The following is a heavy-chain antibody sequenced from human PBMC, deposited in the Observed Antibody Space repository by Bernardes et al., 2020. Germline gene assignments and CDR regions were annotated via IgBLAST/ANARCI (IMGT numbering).Heavy chain of an antibody. CDR1: VVSFSSGSYY. V-gene: IGHV4-61*01. D-gene: IGHD3-10*01. Sequence: SETLSLTCTFSVVSFSSGSYYWTWIRQPPRKGLEWLGYFYYSGSTHYNPPLKSRLTIPVDTSKNQFSLKLSSVTAADTAVYYCARVAVRGVIVGMDVWGKGTTVTVSS. CDR2: FYYSGST. CDR3: ARVAVRGVIVGMDV. J-gene: IGHJ6*04.